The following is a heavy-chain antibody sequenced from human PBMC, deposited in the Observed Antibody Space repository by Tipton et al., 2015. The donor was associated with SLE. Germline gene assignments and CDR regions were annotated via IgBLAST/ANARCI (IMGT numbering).Heavy chain of an antibody. CDR1: GFTFSSYS. CDR2: ISSSSSYI. V-gene: IGHV3-21*03. CDR3: ARDPDLIAVAGTYFDY. J-gene: IGHJ4*02. Sequence: GSLRLSCAASGFTFSSYSMNWVRQAPGKGLEWVSSISSSSSYIYYADSVKGRFTISRDNAKNSLYLQMNSLRAEDTAVYYCARDPDLIAVAGTYFDYWGQGTPVTVSS. D-gene: IGHD6-19*01.